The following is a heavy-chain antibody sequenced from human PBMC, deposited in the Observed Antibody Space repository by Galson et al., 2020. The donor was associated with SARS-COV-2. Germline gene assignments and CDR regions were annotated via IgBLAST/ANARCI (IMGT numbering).Heavy chain of an antibody. D-gene: IGHD6-19*01. V-gene: IGHV4-61*02. CDR3: AYGVVAGTGY. Sequence: SETLSLTCTVSGGSISSGSYYWSWIRQPAGKGLAWIGRIYTSGSTNYNPSLQSRVTIAIDTSKNQFSLELTSVTAADTAVYFCAYGVVAGTGYWGQGIGVTVSS. CDR1: GGSISSGSYY. CDR2: IYTSGST. J-gene: IGHJ4*02.